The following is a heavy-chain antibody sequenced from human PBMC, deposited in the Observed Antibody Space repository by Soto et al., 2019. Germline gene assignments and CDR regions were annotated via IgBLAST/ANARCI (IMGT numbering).Heavy chain of an antibody. Sequence: LRLSCAASGFTFSSYSMNWVRQAPGKGLEWVSSISSSSSYIYYADSVKGRFTISRDNAKNSLYLQMNSLRAEDTAVYYCARDFDYDSWDYYYGMDVWGQGTTVTVSS. V-gene: IGHV3-21*01. CDR1: GFTFSSYS. CDR3: ARDFDYDSWDYYYGMDV. CDR2: ISSSSSYI. D-gene: IGHD3-3*01. J-gene: IGHJ6*02.